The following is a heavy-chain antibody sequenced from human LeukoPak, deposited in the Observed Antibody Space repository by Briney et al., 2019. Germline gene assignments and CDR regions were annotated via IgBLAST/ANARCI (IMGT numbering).Heavy chain of an antibody. CDR1: GFTFSSYW. D-gene: IGHD2-2*01. CDR2: IKQDGSEK. V-gene: IGHV3-7*03. J-gene: IGHJ6*03. Sequence: GGSLRLSCAASGFTFSSYWMSWVRQAPGKGLEWVANIKQDGSEKYYVDSVKGRFTISRDSAKNSLYLQMNSLRAADTAVYYCARVGRYCSSTSCLYYYYYMDVWGKGTTVTISS. CDR3: ARVGRYCSSTSCLYYYYYMDV.